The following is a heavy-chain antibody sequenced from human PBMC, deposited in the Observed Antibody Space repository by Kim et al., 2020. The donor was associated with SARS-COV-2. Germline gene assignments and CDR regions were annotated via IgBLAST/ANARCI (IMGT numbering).Heavy chain of an antibody. CDR1: GFTFSSYA. CDR3: ASGSSGPAFDI. D-gene: IGHD6-19*01. J-gene: IGHJ3*02. CDR2: ISYDGSNK. V-gene: IGHV3-30*04. Sequence: GGSLRLSCAASGFTFSSYAMHWVRQAPGKGLEWVAVISYDGSNKYYADSVKGRFTISRDNSKNTLYLQMNSLRAEDTAVYYCASGSSGPAFDIWGQGTMV.